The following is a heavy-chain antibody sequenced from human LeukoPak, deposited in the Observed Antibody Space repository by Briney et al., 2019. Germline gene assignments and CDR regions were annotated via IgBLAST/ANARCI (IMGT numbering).Heavy chain of an antibody. D-gene: IGHD3-3*01. CDR1: GGSFSGYY. J-gene: IGHJ5*02. Sequence: KPSETLSLTCAVYGGSFSGYYWSWIRQPPGKGLEWIGEINHSGSTNYNPSLKSRVTISVDTSKNQFSLKLSSVTAADTAVYYCARVGTILRFNWFDPWGQGTLVTVSS. CDR2: INHSGST. CDR3: ARVGTILRFNWFDP. V-gene: IGHV4-34*01.